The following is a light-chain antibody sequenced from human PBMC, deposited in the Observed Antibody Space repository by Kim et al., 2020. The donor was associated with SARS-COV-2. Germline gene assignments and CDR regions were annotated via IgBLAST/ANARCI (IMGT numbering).Light chain of an antibody. CDR1: QSISNS. CDR2: KAA. V-gene: IGKV1-5*03. CDR3: QHYSGYST. J-gene: IGKJ1*01. Sequence: SASVGDRVTITCRASQSISNSLAWYQQIPGKAPKLLIHKAASLETVVPSRFRGGGSGTEFTLTITSLQPEDFATYYCQHYSGYSTFGQGTKVDIK.